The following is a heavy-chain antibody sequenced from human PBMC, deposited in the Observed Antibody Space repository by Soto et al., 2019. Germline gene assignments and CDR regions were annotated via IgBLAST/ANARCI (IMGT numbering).Heavy chain of an antibody. J-gene: IGHJ4*02. CDR2: INHSGST. V-gene: IGHV4-34*01. CDR1: GGSFSGYY. CDR3: ARVRVRYYYGSGLDY. D-gene: IGHD3-10*01. Sequence: SETLSLTCAVYGGSFSGYYWSWIRQPPGKGLEWIGEINHSGSTNYNPSLKSRVTISVDTSKNQFSLKLSSVTAADTAVYYCARVRVRYYYGSGLDYWGQGTLVTVSS.